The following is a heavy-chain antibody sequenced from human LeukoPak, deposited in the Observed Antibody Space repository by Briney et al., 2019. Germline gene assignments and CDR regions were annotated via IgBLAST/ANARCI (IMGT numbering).Heavy chain of an antibody. CDR1: GFTFSSYS. D-gene: IGHD2-2*01. CDR3: ARDKDIVVVPAAHPDAFDI. V-gene: IGHV3-21*01. Sequence: GGSLRLSCAASGFTFSSYSMNWVRQAPGKGLEWVSSISSSSSYIYYADSVKGRFTISRDNAKNSLYLQMNSPRAEDTAVYYCARDKDIVVVPAAHPDAFDIWGQGTMVTVSS. CDR2: ISSSSSYI. J-gene: IGHJ3*02.